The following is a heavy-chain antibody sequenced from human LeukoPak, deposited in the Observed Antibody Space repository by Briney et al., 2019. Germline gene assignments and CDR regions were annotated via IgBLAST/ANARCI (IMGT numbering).Heavy chain of an antibody. CDR1: GGSISSYY. CDR3: ARRVGWGAGRYYYYYMDV. D-gene: IGHD1-26*01. J-gene: IGHJ6*03. V-gene: IGHV4-59*01. Sequence: SETLSLTCTVSGGSISSYYWSWIRQPPGKGLEWIGYIYYSGSTNYNPSLKSRVTISVDTSKNQFSLKLSSVTAADTAVYYCARRVGWGAGRYYYYYMDVWGKGTTVTISS. CDR2: IYYSGST.